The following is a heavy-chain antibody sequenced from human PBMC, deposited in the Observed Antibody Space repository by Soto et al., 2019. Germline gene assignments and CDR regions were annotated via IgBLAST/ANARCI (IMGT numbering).Heavy chain of an antibody. J-gene: IGHJ6*02. Sequence: GESLKISCKGSGYSFTSYWISWVRQMPGKGLEWMGRIDPSDSYTNYSPSFQGHVTLSADKSISTAYLQWSSLKVSDTAMYYCARQWRYYYGSGSQTGYYYYYGMDVWGQGTTVTVSS. CDR1: GYSFTSYW. CDR2: IDPSDSYT. D-gene: IGHD3-10*01. V-gene: IGHV5-10-1*01. CDR3: ARQWRYYYGSGSQTGYYYYYGMDV.